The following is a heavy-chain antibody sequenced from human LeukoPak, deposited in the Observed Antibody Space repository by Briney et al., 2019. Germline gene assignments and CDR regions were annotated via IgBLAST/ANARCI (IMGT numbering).Heavy chain of an antibody. CDR3: ARERFYVDGDYVAPYYFDY. CDR2: TYYTGST. V-gene: IGHV4-59*12. D-gene: IGHD4-17*01. CDR1: GASISPYH. J-gene: IGHJ4*02. Sequence: SETLSLTCTVSGASISPYHWSWIRQPPGKGLEWLGYTYYTGSTNYNPSLGSRVTISVDTSKNQFSLKLSSVTAADTAVYYCARERFYVDGDYVAPYYFDYWGQGTLVTVSS.